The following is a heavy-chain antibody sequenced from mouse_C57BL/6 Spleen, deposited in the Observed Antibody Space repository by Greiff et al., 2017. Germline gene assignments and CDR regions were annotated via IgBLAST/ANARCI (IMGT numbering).Heavy chain of an antibody. J-gene: IGHJ2*01. CDR2: IHPNSGST. Sequence: VQLQQPGAELVKPGASVKLSCKASGYTFTSYWMHWVKQRPGQGLEWIGMIHPNSGSTNYNEKFKSKATLTVDKSSSTAYMQLSSLTSEDSAVYYCARGGLRTGDFDYWGQGTTLTVSS. D-gene: IGHD2-4*01. V-gene: IGHV1-64*01. CDR3: ARGGLRTGDFDY. CDR1: GYTFTSYW.